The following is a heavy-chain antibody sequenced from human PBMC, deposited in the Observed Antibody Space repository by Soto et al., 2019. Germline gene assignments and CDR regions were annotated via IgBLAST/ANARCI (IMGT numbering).Heavy chain of an antibody. CDR2: ISSSSTI. CDR1: GFTFSSYS. Sequence: EVQLVESGGGLVQPGGSLRLSCAASGFTFSSYSMNWVRQAPGKGLEWVSYISSSSTIYYADSVKGRFTISRDNAKNSLYLQMNSLRDEDTAVYYCARESSSSWYGYYYYGMDVWGQGTTVTVSS. V-gene: IGHV3-48*02. CDR3: ARESSSSWYGYYYYGMDV. D-gene: IGHD6-13*01. J-gene: IGHJ6*02.